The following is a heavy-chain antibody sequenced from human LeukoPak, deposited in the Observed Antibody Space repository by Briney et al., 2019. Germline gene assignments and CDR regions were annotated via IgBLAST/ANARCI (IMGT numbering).Heavy chain of an antibody. J-gene: IGHJ4*02. D-gene: IGHD6-13*01. CDR3: ARDQYSSSWYGAFDC. CDR1: GGSISSYY. CDR2: IYYSGST. V-gene: IGHV4-59*01. Sequence: PSETLSLTCTVSGGSISSYYWSWIRQPPGKGLEWIGYIYYSGSTNYNPSLQSRVTISVDTSKYQFSLKLSSVTAADTAVYYCARDQYSSSWYGAFDCWGQGTLVTVSS.